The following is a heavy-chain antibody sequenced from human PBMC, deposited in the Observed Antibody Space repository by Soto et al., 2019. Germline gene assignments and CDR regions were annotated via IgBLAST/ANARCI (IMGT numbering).Heavy chain of an antibody. V-gene: IGHV3-9*01. CDR3: ASSGSYYGDYYYGMDV. J-gene: IGHJ6*02. D-gene: IGHD1-26*01. CDR2: ISWNSGSI. CDR1: GFTFDDYA. Sequence: LRLSCAASGFTFDDYAMHWVRQAPGKGLEWVSGISWNSGSIGYADSVKGRFTISRDNAKNSLYLQMNSLRAEDTALYYCASSGSYYGDYYYGMDVWGQGTTVTVSS.